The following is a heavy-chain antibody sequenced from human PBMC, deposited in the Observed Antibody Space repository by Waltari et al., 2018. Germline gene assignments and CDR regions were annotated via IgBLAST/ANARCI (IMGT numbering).Heavy chain of an antibody. Sequence: QVQLQESGPGLLKPSETLSLTCGVSGYSINSGYYWGWIRQPPGKWLEWIGTIYHDGSTFYNPSLKSRLTMSMDTSKNEFSLKLSSVTAADTAVYYCTRQVLGYCTSAPCRRLDSWGQGTLVTVSS. CDR3: TRQVLGYCTSAPCRRLDS. CDR1: GYSINSGYY. J-gene: IGHJ4*02. D-gene: IGHD2-2*03. V-gene: IGHV4-38-2*01. CDR2: IYHDGST.